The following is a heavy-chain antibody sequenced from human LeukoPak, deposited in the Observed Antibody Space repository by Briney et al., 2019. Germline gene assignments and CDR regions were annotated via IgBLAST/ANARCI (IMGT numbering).Heavy chain of an antibody. J-gene: IGHJ5*02. CDR1: GYTFTRYY. V-gene: IGHV1-46*01. CDR3: ATSFRAVNWFDP. D-gene: IGHD3-10*01. CDR2: INPSGGSI. Sequence: GASVKVSCKASGYTFTRYYMNWVRQAPGQGLEWMGIINPSGGSINYAQKFQGRVTMTRDTSTSTTYMEVSSLRSEDTAVYYCATSFRAVNWFDPWGQGTLVTVSS.